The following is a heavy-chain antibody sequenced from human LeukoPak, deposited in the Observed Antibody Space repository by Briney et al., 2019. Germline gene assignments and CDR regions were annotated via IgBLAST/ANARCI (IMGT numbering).Heavy chain of an antibody. D-gene: IGHD2/OR15-2a*01. CDR3: ARDLTTSDAFDI. CDR1: GGAISRYD. J-gene: IGHJ3*02. V-gene: IGHV4-59*01. Sequence: SETLSLTCTVSGGAISRYDWSWVRQPPGKGLEWIGYIYYSGSTNYNPSLKSRVTISVDTSKNQFSLKLSSVTAADTAVYYCARDLTTSDAFDIWGQGTMVTVSS. CDR2: IYYSGST.